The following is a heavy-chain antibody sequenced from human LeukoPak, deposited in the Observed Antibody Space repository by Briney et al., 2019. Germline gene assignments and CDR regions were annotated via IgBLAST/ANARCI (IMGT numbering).Heavy chain of an antibody. CDR2: IYYSGGT. CDR3: ASGYSGYDWPFDY. J-gene: IGHJ4*02. CDR1: GGSISSGGYY. D-gene: IGHD5-12*01. V-gene: IGHV4-31*03. Sequence: SETLSLTCTVSGGSISSGGYYWSWIRQHPGKGLEWIGYIYYSGGTYHNPSLKSRVTISVDTSKNQFSLKLSSVTAADTAVYYCASGYSGYDWPFDYWGQGTLVTVSS.